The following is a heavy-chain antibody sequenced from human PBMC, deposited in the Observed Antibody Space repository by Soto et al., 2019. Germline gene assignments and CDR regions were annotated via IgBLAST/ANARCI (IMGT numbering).Heavy chain of an antibody. V-gene: IGHV4-34*01. CDR3: ARSQYYYYDSRGYYYGPLDD. CDR1: GGAFSGYY. CDR2: INHSGST. J-gene: IGHJ4*02. Sequence: PSGTLSLPRAVYGGAFSGYYWSWIRQPPGKGLEGIGEINHSGSTNYNPSLKSRVTISVDTSKNQFSLKLSSVTAADTAVYYCARSQYYYYDSRGYYYGPLDDWGQGILVTVSS. D-gene: IGHD3-22*01.